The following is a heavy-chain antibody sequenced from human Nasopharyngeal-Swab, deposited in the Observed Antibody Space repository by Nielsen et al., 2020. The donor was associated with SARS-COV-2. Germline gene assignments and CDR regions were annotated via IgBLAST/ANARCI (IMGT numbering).Heavy chain of an antibody. V-gene: IGHV5-10-1*01. Sequence: GESLKISCKGSGYSFSSYWISWVRQMPGKGLEWMGIIDPSDSYSNYSPSFQGHVTISVDKSLSTAFLQWSSLKASDTAVYYCARRSFYYGSGKVRGMDVWGQGTTVTVSS. CDR2: IDPSDSYS. J-gene: IGHJ6*02. D-gene: IGHD3-10*01. CDR1: GYSFSSYW. CDR3: ARRSFYYGSGKVRGMDV.